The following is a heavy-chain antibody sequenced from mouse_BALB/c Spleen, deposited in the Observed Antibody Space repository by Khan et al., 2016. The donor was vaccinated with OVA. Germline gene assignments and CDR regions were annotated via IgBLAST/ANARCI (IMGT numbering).Heavy chain of an antibody. CDR3: ERDQTAQATLRLAY. CDR1: GFAFSTYD. CDR2: ISSSGTSP. D-gene: IGHD3-2*02. Sequence: EVELVESGGGLVKPGGSLKLSCAASGFAFSTYDMSWVRQTPEKRLEWVATISSSGTSPYYSVSVTGRFTISRDYARNPLYLHMSSLRPEVSALSYCERDQTAQATLRLAYWGQGTLVTVSA. V-gene: IGHV5-9*02. J-gene: IGHJ3*01.